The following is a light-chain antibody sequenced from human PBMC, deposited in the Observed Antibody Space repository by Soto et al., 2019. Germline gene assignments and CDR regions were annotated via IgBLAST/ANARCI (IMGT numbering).Light chain of an antibody. Sequence: DIQMTQSPSSVSGSVGDRVTISCRASQGISSWLAWYQQKPGKAPKFLIYTASNLQSGVPSGFSVSGSGTDFTLTISSLRPEDFATYYCQQTYSFPHTFGGGTKVDI. J-gene: IGKJ4*01. V-gene: IGKV1D-12*01. CDR2: TAS. CDR1: QGISSW. CDR3: QQTYSFPHT.